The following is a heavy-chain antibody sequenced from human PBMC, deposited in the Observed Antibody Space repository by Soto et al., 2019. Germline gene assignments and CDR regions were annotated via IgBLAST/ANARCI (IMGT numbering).Heavy chain of an antibody. J-gene: IGHJ4*02. CDR3: TKSADSAGWGVDF. D-gene: IGHD6-19*01. V-gene: IGHV3-48*02. CDR1: GFMFDSYA. CDR2: ISPGGDRI. Sequence: PGESLRLSCVASGFMFDSYAMNWVRQAPGKGLEWVSYISPGGDRIYYAESLKGRITISRDNARNSLSLQMNILSDEDTAVYYCTKSADSAGWGVDFWGQGXLVTVYS.